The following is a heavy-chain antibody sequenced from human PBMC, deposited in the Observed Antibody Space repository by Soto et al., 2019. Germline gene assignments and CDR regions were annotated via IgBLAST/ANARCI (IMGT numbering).Heavy chain of an antibody. V-gene: IGHV1-18*01. J-gene: IGHJ4*02. CDR3: ARSGCSGGSCYSYYSDY. CDR2: ISAYNGNT. Sequence: QVQLVQSGAEVKKPGASVKVSCKASGYTFTSYGISWVRQAPGQGLEWMGWISAYNGNTNYAQNLQGRVTMTTDTSTSRAYMELRSLRSDDTAVYYCARSGCSGGSCYSYYSDYWGQGTLVTVSS. CDR1: GYTFTSYG. D-gene: IGHD2-15*01.